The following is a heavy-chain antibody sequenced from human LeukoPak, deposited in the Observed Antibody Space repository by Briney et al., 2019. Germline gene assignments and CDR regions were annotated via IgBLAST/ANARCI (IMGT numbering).Heavy chain of an antibody. V-gene: IGHV4-34*01. CDR3: ARGVIAAGNFDY. Sequence: PSETLSLTCAVYGGSFSGYYWSWIRQPPGKGLEWIGELNHSGSTNYNPSLKSRVTISVDTSKNQFSLKLSSVTAADTAVYYCARGVIAAGNFDYWGQGTLVTVSS. D-gene: IGHD6-13*01. CDR2: LNHSGST. CDR1: GGSFSGYY. J-gene: IGHJ4*02.